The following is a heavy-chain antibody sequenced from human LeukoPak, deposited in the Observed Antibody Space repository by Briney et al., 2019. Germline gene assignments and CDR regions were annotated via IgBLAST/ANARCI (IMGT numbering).Heavy chain of an antibody. J-gene: IGHJ4*02. CDR3: ARVHRGYSYGRLDY. CDR2: ISSSDNTI. CDR1: GFAFSDYS. D-gene: IGHD5-18*01. Sequence: PGGSLRLSCAASGFAFSDYSMNWVRQAPGKGLEWVSYISSSDNTIHYADSVKGRFTISRDNAKNSLYLEMNSLRDKDTAVYYCARVHRGYSYGRLDYWGQGTLVTVSS. V-gene: IGHV3-48*02.